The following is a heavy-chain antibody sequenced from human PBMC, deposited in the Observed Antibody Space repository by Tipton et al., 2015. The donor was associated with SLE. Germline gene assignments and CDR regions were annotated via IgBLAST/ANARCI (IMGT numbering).Heavy chain of an antibody. CDR3: AATYSSSWYNEY. Sequence: SLRLSCAASGFTFSDYHMSWIRQPPGKGLEWVSYISSSGTTIYYADSVKGRFTISRDNAKNSLYLQMNSLRAEDTAVYYCAATYSSSWYNEYWGQGTLVTVSS. V-gene: IGHV3-11*04. J-gene: IGHJ4*02. CDR1: GFTFSDYH. D-gene: IGHD6-13*01. CDR2: ISSSGTTI.